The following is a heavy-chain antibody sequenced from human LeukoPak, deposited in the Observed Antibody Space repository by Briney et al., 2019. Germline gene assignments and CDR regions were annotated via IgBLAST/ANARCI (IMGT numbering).Heavy chain of an antibody. Sequence: PSGTLSLTCTISVGSMSTYYWSLIRQPPARGLEWIAYIYTKSNNNYNPILKSRVTISVDTSKKQISLNLSSVTTADTAVYYCARHIWDGKGDAFDIWGQGTIVTVSS. CDR2: IYTKSNN. V-gene: IGHV4-4*09. CDR3: ARHIWDGKGDAFDI. D-gene: IGHD1-26*01. J-gene: IGHJ3*02. CDR1: VGSMSTYY.